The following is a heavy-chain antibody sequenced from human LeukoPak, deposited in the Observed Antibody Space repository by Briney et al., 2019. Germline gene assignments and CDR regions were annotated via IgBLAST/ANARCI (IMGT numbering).Heavy chain of an antibody. V-gene: IGHV3-74*01. CDR2: INSDASRT. Sequence: HPGGSLRLSCAASGFTISNYWMHWVRQAPGKGLVWVSRINSDASRTTYADSVKGRFIISRDNAKNTVYLQMNSLRAEDTAVYYCARDWDYFGSGSYHYWGQGTLVT. J-gene: IGHJ4*02. CDR3: ARDWDYFGSGSYHY. D-gene: IGHD3-10*01. CDR1: GFTISNYW.